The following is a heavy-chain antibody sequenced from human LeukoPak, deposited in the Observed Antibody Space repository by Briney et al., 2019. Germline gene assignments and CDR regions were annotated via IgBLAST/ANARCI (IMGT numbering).Heavy chain of an antibody. CDR1: GGSISSYY. D-gene: IGHD2-15*01. Sequence: SEILSLTCTVSGGSISSYYWSWIRQPPGKGLEWIGYIYYSGSTNYNPSLKSRVTISVDTSKNQFSLKLSSVTAADTAVYYCARGKYCSGGSCYFGYWGQGTLVTVSS. CDR3: ARGKYCSGGSCYFGY. J-gene: IGHJ4*02. CDR2: IYYSGST. V-gene: IGHV4-59*08.